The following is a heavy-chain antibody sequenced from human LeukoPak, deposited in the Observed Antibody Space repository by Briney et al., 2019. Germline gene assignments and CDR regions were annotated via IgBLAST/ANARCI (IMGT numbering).Heavy chain of an antibody. CDR2: ISSSSHYM. V-gene: IGHV3-11*06. J-gene: IGHJ3*02. CDR1: GFTFSDYY. D-gene: IGHD4-17*01. CDR3: ASEAYGDSAYDI. Sequence: GGSLRLSCAAPGFTFSDYYMSWIRQAPGKGLEWVSSISSSSHYMYYADSVKGRFTISRDNAKNSLYLQMNSLRAEDTAVYYCASEAYGDSAYDILGEGAIVSDSS.